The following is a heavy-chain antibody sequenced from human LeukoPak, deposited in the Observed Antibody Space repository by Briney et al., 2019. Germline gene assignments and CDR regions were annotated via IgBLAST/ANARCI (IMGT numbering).Heavy chain of an antibody. CDR1: GGSISSYY. CDR2: IYYSGST. D-gene: IGHD3-22*01. CDR3: ARVFDYYDSSGYYSGAFDI. J-gene: IGHJ3*02. Sequence: SETLSLTCTVSGGSISSYYWSWIRQPSGKGLEWIGYIYYSGSTNYIPSLKSRVTISVDTSKNQFSLKLSSVTAADTAVYYCARVFDYYDSSGYYSGAFDIWGQGTMVTVSS. V-gene: IGHV4-59*01.